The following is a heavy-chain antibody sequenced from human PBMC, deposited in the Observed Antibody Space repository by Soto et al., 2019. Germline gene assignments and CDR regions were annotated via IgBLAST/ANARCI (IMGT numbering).Heavy chain of an antibody. D-gene: IGHD3-3*01. CDR2: ISGSGGST. V-gene: IGHV3-23*01. CDR3: AADDFWSGYFDY. CDR1: GFTFSSYA. J-gene: IGHJ4*02. Sequence: GGSLRLSCAASGFTFSSYAMSWVRQAPGKGLEWVSAISGSGGSTYYADSVKGRFTISRDNSKNTLYLQMNSLRAEDTAVYYCAADDFWSGYFDYWGQGTLVTVS.